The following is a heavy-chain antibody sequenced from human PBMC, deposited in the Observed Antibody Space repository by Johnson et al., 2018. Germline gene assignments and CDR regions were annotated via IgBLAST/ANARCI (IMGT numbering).Heavy chain of an antibody. J-gene: IGHJ6*03. CDR1: GFTFSSYA. CDR3: EKDPGISPYDYYYMDL. Sequence: EVQLVESGGGLVQPGGSLRLSCAASGFTFSSYAMSWVRQAPGKGLEWVSAISGSGGSTYYADSVTGRFTISRAKSKNTQYLQMDSLRAEDTAVYYCEKDPGISPYDYYYMDLWGKGTTVTVSS. D-gene: IGHD6-13*01. V-gene: IGHV3-23*04. CDR2: ISGSGGST.